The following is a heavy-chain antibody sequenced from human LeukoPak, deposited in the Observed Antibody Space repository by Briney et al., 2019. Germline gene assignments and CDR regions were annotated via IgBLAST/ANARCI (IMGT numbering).Heavy chain of an antibody. CDR3: AICNWKGADY. D-gene: IGHD1-20*01. CDR2: INHSGST. J-gene: IGHJ4*02. V-gene: IGHV4-34*01. Sequence: SSETLSLTCAVYGGSFSGYYWSWIRQPPGKGLEWIGEINHSGSTNYNPSLKSRVTISVDTSKNQFSLKLSSVTAADTAVYYCAICNWKGADYWGQGTLVTVSS. CDR1: GGSFSGYY.